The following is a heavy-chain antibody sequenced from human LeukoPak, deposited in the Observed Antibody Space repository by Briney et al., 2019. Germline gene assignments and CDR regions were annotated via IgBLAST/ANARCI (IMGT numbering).Heavy chain of an antibody. V-gene: IGHV3-30*18. D-gene: IGHD2-21*01. CDR1: GFTFSSYG. CDR2: ISYDGSNK. J-gene: IGHJ4*02. CDR3: AKDLAVVGDY. Sequence: GGTLRLSCAASGFTFSSYGMHWVRQAPGKGLEWVAVISYDGSNKYYADSVKGRFTISRDNSKNTLYLQMNSLRAEDTAVYYCAKDLAVVGDYWGQGTLVTVSS.